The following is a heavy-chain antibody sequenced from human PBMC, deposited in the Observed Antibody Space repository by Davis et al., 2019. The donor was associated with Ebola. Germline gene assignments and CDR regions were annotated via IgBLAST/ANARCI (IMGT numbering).Heavy chain of an antibody. Sequence: GGSLRLSCAASGFTFSSYWMSWVRQAPGKGLEWVANIKQDGSEKYYVDSVKGRFTISRDNAKNSLYLQMNSLRAEDTAVYYCASGYDSSGYYPRSFDYWGQGTLVTVSS. J-gene: IGHJ4*02. CDR2: IKQDGSEK. CDR3: ASGYDSSGYYPRSFDY. V-gene: IGHV3-7*01. CDR1: GFTFSSYW. D-gene: IGHD3-22*01.